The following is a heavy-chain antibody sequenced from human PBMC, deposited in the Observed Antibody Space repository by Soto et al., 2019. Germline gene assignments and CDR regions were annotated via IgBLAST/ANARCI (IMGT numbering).Heavy chain of an antibody. J-gene: IGHJ4*01. CDR1: GGSISSGGYY. D-gene: IGHD2-15*01. CDR2: IYYSGST. Sequence: PSETLSLTCTVSGGSISSGGYYWSWIRQHPGKGLEWIGYIYYSGSTYYNPSLKSRVTISVDTSKNQFSLKLSSVIAADTAIYYCARDATLRHWGHGTLVTVSS. CDR3: ARDATLRH. V-gene: IGHV4-31*03.